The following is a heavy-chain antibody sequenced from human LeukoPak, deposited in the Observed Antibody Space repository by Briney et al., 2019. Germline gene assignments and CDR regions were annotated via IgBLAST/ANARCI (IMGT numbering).Heavy chain of an antibody. CDR2: ISSSSSTI. J-gene: IGHJ6*02. D-gene: IGHD4-17*01. CDR1: GFTFSSYS. V-gene: IGHV3-48*01. CDR3: ARGGGSVTRKDYYYGMDV. Sequence: GGSLRLSCAASGFTFSSYSMNWVRPAPGKGLVCGSYISSSSSTIYYADYVKGRFTISRDNAKNSLYLQMNSLRAEDTAVYYCARGGGSVTRKDYYYGMDVWGQGTTVTVSS.